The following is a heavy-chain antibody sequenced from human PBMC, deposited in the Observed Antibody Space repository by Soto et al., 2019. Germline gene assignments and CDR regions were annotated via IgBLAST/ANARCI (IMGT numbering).Heavy chain of an antibody. Sequence: QVQLVESGGGVVQPGRSLSLSCAASGFTFSSYAMHWVRQAPGKVLEWVAVISYDGSNKYYADSVKGRFTISRDNSKNTMYLHMNSLRAEDTAVYYCARISMGGYLIDYYYGMDVWGQGTTVTVSS. CDR3: ARISMGGYLIDYYYGMDV. CDR1: GFTFSSYA. CDR2: ISYDGSNK. D-gene: IGHD3-22*01. J-gene: IGHJ6*02. V-gene: IGHV3-30-3*01.